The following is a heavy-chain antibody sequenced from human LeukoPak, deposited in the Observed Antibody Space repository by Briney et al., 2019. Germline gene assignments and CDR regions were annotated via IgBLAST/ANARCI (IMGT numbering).Heavy chain of an antibody. CDR3: ARGGAARLHFQN. V-gene: IGHV4-59*01. CDR1: GGSISTYF. D-gene: IGHD6-6*01. Sequence: SETLSLTCTVSGGSISTYFWNWIRQPPGKGLEWIGYIYHSGSTNYNPSLQSRVTISVDTSKNQFSLNLNSVTAADTAVYYCARGGAARLHFQNWGQGTLVTVSS. CDR2: IYHSGST. J-gene: IGHJ1*01.